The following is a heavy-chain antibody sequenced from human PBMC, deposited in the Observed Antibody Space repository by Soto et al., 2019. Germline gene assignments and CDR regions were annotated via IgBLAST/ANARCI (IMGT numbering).Heavy chain of an antibody. CDR2: VYYSGGS. CDR3: VSQGIGTLHGRVDV. CDR1: GGSIDGYN. D-gene: IGHD1-1*01. V-gene: IGHV4-59*08. Sequence: QVQLQESGPGLVKPSETLSLTCTVSGGSIDGYNCAWIRQPPGKSLEWVGYVYYSGGSRYNPSLESRVTRSMHMSKSQFSLQLRSVPAADSAVSYCVSQGIGTLHGRVDVWGRGTAVTVSS. J-gene: IGHJ6*02.